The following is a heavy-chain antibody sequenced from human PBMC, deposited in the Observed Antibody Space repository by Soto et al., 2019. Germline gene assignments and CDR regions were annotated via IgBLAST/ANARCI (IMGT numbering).Heavy chain of an antibody. J-gene: IGHJ4*02. Sequence: PSETLSLTCSVSGGSINSYWWSWIRQPAGKGLGWIGRVYSSGTTDYNPSLNNRATMSVETSKNQFSLKLTSVTAADTAVYYCARDIGSYAYAEGYWGQGIQVTVSS. CDR3: ARDIGSYAYAEGY. V-gene: IGHV4-4*07. CDR1: GGSINSYW. D-gene: IGHD2-2*01. CDR2: VYSSGTT.